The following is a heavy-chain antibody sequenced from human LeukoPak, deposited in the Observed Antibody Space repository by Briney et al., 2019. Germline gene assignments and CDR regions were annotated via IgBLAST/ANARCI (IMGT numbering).Heavy chain of an antibody. CDR1: GFSFSGYG. J-gene: IGHJ4*02. Sequence: GGSLRLSCAASGFSFSGYGMHWVRQGPGKGLEWVAFIRSDGSNKYYADSVKGRLTVSRDNSKKTLYLQMNSLRGEDTAVYYCAKDHCRRCSEDDYFDYWGQGTLVTVSS. V-gene: IGHV3-30*02. D-gene: IGHD2-15*01. CDR3: AKDHCRRCSEDDYFDY. CDR2: IRSDGSNK.